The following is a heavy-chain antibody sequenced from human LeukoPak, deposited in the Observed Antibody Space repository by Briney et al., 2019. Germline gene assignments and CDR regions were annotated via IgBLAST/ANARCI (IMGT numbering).Heavy chain of an antibody. CDR3: ATTYYYDSSGLYY. CDR1: GGTFSSYA. J-gene: IGHJ4*02. CDR2: IIPIFGIA. D-gene: IGHD3-22*01. Sequence: SVKVSCKASGGTFSSYAISWVRQAPGQGLEWMGRIIPIFGIANYAQKFQGRVTITADKSTCTAYMELSSLRSEDTAVYYCATTYYYDSSGLYYWGQGTLVTVSS. V-gene: IGHV1-69*04.